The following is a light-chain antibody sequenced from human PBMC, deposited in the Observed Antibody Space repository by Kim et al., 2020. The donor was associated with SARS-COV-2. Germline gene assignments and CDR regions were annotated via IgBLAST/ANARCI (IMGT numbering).Light chain of an antibody. CDR2: DIN. J-gene: IGLJ2*01. CDR1: AGAVTSGHY. V-gene: IGLV7-46*01. Sequence: PGGTVTLTCVSSAGAVTSGHYPYWFQQKPGQAPRTLIYDINNRNSWTPARFSGSLPGGKAALTLSGAQPEDEADYYCLLTYNNIRIFGGGTQLAVL. CDR3: LLTYNNIRI.